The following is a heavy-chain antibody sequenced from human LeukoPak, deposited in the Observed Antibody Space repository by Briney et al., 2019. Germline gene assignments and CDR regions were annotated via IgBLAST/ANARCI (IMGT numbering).Heavy chain of an antibody. Sequence: GGSLRLSCAASRFTFSTYAMHWVRQAPGKGLEWVAVISYDGSSKYYVDSVKGRFTISRDNSKNTLYLQMNSLRAEDTAVYYCARARSSYGYGDAFDIWGQGTMVTVSS. J-gene: IGHJ3*02. CDR1: RFTFSTYA. V-gene: IGHV3-30*04. CDR3: ARARSSYGYGDAFDI. D-gene: IGHD5-18*01. CDR2: ISYDGSSK.